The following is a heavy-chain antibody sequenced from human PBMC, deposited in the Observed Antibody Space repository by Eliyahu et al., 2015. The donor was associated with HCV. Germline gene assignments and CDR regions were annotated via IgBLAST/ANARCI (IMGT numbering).Heavy chain of an antibody. CDR3: ARDRHDSSGYHYYFDY. J-gene: IGHJ4*02. CDR2: IIPIFGIA. V-gene: IGHV1-69*04. Sequence: QVQLVQSGAEVKKPGSSVKVSCKASGGTFSSYAISWVRQAPGQGLEWMGRIIPIFGIANYAQKFQGRVTITADKSTSTAYMELSSLRSEDTAVYYCARDRHDSSGYHYYFDYWGQGTLVTVSS. D-gene: IGHD3-22*01. CDR1: GGTFSSYA.